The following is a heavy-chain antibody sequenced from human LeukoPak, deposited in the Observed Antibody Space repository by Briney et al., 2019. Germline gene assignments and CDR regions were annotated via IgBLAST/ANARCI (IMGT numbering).Heavy chain of an antibody. J-gene: IGHJ3*02. CDR1: GYTFTGYG. Sequence: ASVKVSCKASGYTFTGYGYNWVRQAPGQGLEWMGWISAYNGNTNYAQKLQGRVTMTTVTSTSTVYMELRSLTSDDTAVYYCARAKTLEPTPSNAFDIWGQGTMVTVSS. CDR3: ARAKTLEPTPSNAFDI. CDR2: ISAYNGNT. V-gene: IGHV1-18*01. D-gene: IGHD1-1*01.